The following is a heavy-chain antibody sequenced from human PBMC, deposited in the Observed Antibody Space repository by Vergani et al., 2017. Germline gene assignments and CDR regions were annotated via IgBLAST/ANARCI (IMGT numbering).Heavy chain of an antibody. D-gene: IGHD4-11*01. J-gene: IGHJ6*03. Sequence: QVQLQQWGGGLLKPSETLSLTCVVNGGSFTSYHWPWIRQSPGEGLEWVADIDHTGRPEYNPSLKSRLTMSVDKSRNQFSLTLNSVTATDTAIYFCARVNTETNGHLYYYYYMDVWGQGTAVTVS. V-gene: IGHV4-34*01. CDR3: ARVNTETNGHLYYYYYMDV. CDR2: IDHTGRP. CDR1: GGSFTSYH.